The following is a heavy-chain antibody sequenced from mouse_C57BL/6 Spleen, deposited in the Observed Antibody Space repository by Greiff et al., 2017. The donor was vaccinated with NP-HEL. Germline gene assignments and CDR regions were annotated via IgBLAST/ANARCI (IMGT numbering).Heavy chain of an antibody. D-gene: IGHD3-2*02. J-gene: IGHJ3*01. Sequence: QVQLKQSGAELVKPGASVKISCKASGYAFSSYWMNWVKQRPGKGLEWIGQIYPGDGDTNYNGKFKGKATLTAAKSSSKAYMQLSSLTSEDSAVYFCARRGDSSGYGFAYWGQGTLVTVSA. CDR1: GYAFSSYW. CDR3: ARRGDSSGYGFAY. CDR2: IYPGDGDT. V-gene: IGHV1-80*01.